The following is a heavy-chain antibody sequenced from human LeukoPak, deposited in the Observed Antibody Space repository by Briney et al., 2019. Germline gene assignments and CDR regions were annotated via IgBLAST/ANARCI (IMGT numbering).Heavy chain of an antibody. Sequence: GGSLRLSCAASGFIFNDYYVSWIRQAPGKGLEWLSYISRTGNTIYYRDSVKGRFTISRDNANNLLHLQMGNLRAEDTAVYYCARDLGSSTVTTAFDYWGQGTLVTVSS. V-gene: IGHV3-11*01. D-gene: IGHD4-17*01. CDR1: GFIFNDYY. J-gene: IGHJ4*02. CDR2: ISRTGNTI. CDR3: ARDLGSSTVTTAFDY.